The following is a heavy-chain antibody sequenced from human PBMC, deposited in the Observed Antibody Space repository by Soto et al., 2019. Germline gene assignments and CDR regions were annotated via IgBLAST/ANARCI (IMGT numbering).Heavy chain of an antibody. CDR2: ISGSGGST. V-gene: IGHV3-23*01. J-gene: IGHJ4*02. Sequence: EVQLLESGGGLVQPGGSLRLSCAASGFTFSSYAMSWVRQAPGKGLEWVSAISGSGGSTYYADSVKGRFTISRDNSTNTVYLQMNSLIAEDTAVYYCAKDLLGLKGYSSGWYVFDYWGQGTLVTVSS. CDR3: AKDLLGLKGYSSGWYVFDY. D-gene: IGHD6-19*01. CDR1: GFTFSSYA.